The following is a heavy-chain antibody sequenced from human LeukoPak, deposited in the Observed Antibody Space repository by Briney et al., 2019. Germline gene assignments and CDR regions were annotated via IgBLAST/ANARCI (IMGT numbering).Heavy chain of an antibody. CDR2: INHSGST. CDR3: AQGGCSGGSCYPLGY. V-gene: IGHV4-34*01. D-gene: IGHD2-15*01. Sequence: SETLSLTCAVYGGSFSGYYWSWIRQPPGKGLEWIGEINHSGSTNYNPSLKSRVTISVDTSKNQFSLKLCSVTAADTAVYYCAQGGCSGGSCYPLGYWGQGTLVTVSS. J-gene: IGHJ4*02. CDR1: GGSFSGYY.